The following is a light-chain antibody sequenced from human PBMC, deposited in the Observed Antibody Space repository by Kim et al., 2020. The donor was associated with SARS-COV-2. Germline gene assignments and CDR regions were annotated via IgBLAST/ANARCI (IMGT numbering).Light chain of an antibody. CDR3: QQYVSSPYT. V-gene: IGKV3-20*01. J-gene: IGKJ2*01. CDR2: GAS. CDR1: HSGTSNY. Sequence: LYPGASATLSCRASHSGTSNYLAWNQHRPGRAPRLLIYGASSRATGIPDRFSGSGSGTDFTLTISILEPEDFAVYYCQQYVSSPYTFGQGTKLEI.